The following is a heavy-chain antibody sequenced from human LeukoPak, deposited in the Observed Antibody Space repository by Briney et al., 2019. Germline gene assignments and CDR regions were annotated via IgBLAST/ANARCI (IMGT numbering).Heavy chain of an antibody. CDR2: ISSSGSTI. CDR3: ASDLTSSGWNGFDY. CDR1: GFTFSSYE. J-gene: IGHJ4*02. V-gene: IGHV3-48*03. Sequence: GGSLRLCCAASGFTFSSYEMNWVRQATGKGLEWVSYISSSGSTIYYADSVKGRFTISRDNAKNSLYLQMNSPRAEDTAVYYCASDLTSSGWNGFDYWGQGTLVTVSS. D-gene: IGHD6-19*01.